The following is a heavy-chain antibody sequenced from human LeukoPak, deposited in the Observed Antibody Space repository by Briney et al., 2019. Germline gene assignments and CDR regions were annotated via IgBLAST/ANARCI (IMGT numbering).Heavy chain of an antibody. CDR3: ARDVVPAAMPAWYYYMDV. Sequence: SETLSLTCTVSGGSISSYYWSWIRQPPGKGLEWIGYIYYSGSTNYNPSLKSRVTISVDTSKNQFSLKLSSVTAADTAVYHCARDVVPAAMPAWYYYMDVWGKGTTVTVSS. V-gene: IGHV4-59*01. J-gene: IGHJ6*03. CDR2: IYYSGST. D-gene: IGHD2-2*01. CDR1: GGSISSYY.